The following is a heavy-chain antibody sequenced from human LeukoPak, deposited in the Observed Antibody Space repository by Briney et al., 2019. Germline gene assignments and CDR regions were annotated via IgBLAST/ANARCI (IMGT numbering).Heavy chain of an antibody. V-gene: IGHV1-2*02. CDR3: ARELIMHPPYYGMDV. CDR1: GYTFTGYY. J-gene: IGHJ6*02. Sequence: ASVKVSCKASGYTFTGYYMHWVRQAPGQGLEWMGWINPNSGGTNYAQKFQGRVTMTRDTSISTAYMELSRLRSDDTAVYYCARELIMHPPYYGMDVWGQGTTVTVSS. CDR2: INPNSGGT. D-gene: IGHD3-16*01.